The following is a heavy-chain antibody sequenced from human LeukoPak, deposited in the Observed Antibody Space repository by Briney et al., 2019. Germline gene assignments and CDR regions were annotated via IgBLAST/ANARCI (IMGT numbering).Heavy chain of an antibody. Sequence: GGSLRPSCAASGFTVSSNYMSWVRQAPGKGLEWVSVIYSGGSTYYADSVKGRFTISRDNSKNTLYLQMNSLRAEDTAVYYCARGHYDFWSGDNWFDPWGQGTLVTVSS. CDR2: IYSGGST. CDR3: ARGHYDFWSGDNWFDP. D-gene: IGHD3-3*01. CDR1: GFTVSSNY. V-gene: IGHV3-53*01. J-gene: IGHJ5*02.